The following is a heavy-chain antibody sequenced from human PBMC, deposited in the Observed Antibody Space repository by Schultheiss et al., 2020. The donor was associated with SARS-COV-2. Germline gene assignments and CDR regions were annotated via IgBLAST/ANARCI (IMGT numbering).Heavy chain of an antibody. V-gene: IGHV3-74*01. CDR2: IDSDGSST. CDR1: GFTFSSYW. D-gene: IGHD7-27*01. Sequence: GGSLRLSCAASGFTFSSYWMSWVRQAPGKGLVWVSRIDSDGSSTSYADSLKGRFTISRDNAKNTLFLQMSSLRAEDTAVYYCARGTNWAVDYWGQGALVTVSS. CDR3: ARGTNWAVDY. J-gene: IGHJ4*02.